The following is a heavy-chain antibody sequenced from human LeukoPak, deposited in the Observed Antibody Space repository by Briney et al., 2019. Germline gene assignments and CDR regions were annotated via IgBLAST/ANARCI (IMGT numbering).Heavy chain of an antibody. Sequence: GGSLRLSCAASGFTFDDYAMHWVRQAPGKGLEWASGISWNSGSIGYADSVKGRFTISRDNAKNSLYLQMNNLRAGDTALYYCARGGGIVGASNRYYYYYMDVWGKGTTVTISS. CDR1: GFTFDDYA. CDR3: ARGGGIVGASNRYYYYYMDV. CDR2: ISWNSGSI. V-gene: IGHV3-9*01. D-gene: IGHD1-26*01. J-gene: IGHJ6*03.